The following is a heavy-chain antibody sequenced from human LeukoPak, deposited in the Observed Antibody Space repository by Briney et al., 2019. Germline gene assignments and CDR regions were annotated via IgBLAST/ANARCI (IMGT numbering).Heavy chain of an antibody. Sequence: PGGSLRLSCAASGFTLSSYAMSWVRQAPGKGLEWVSAISGSGGSTYYADSVKGRFTISRDNAKNSLYLQMNSLRAEDTAVYYCARPTYYDFWSGSYYFDYWGQGTLVTVSS. CDR2: ISGSGGST. J-gene: IGHJ4*02. CDR1: GFTLSSYA. CDR3: ARPTYYDFWSGSYYFDY. D-gene: IGHD3-3*01. V-gene: IGHV3-23*01.